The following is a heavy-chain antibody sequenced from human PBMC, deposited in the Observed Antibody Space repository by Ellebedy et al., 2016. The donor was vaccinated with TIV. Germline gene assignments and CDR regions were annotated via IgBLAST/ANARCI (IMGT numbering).Heavy chain of an antibody. CDR1: GGAIDSYY. CDR3: AGAVAGIRY. V-gene: IGHV4-59*01. D-gene: IGHD6-19*01. J-gene: IGHJ4*02. Sequence: MPSETLSLTCTVSGGAIDSYYWSWIRQPPGKGLEWIGYIYHSGITNYSPSLESRLTISIDQSKKQFSLRLSSVTAADTAVYYCAGAVAGIRYWGQGTLVTVSS. CDR2: IYHSGIT.